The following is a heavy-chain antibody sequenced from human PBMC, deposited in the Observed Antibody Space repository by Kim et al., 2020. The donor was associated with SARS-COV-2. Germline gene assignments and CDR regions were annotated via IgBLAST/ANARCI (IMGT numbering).Heavy chain of an antibody. D-gene: IGHD6-19*01. Sequence: SETLSLTCTVSGGSISSGSYYWSWIRQPAGKGLEWIGRIYTSGSTNYNPSLKSRVTISVDTSKNQFSLKLSSVTAADTAVYYCAREINAGYSSGWWVNWFDPWGQGTLVTVSS. CDR1: GGSISSGSYY. V-gene: IGHV4-61*02. CDR2: IYTSGST. J-gene: IGHJ5*02. CDR3: AREINAGYSSGWWVNWFDP.